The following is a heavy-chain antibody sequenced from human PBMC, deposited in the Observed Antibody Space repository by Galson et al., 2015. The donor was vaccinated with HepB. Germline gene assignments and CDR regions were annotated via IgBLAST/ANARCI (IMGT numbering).Heavy chain of an antibody. J-gene: IGHJ4*02. Sequence: SLRLSCAASGFMFSRSAMHWVRQAPGKGLEWVALISYNDISKYYTDSVKGRFTISRDTSNNILYLQMNSLRAEDTAVYFCARCPVIDAYWIDFWGQGTLVTVSS. CDR2: ISYNDISK. CDR1: GFMFSRSA. V-gene: IGHV3-30-3*01. D-gene: IGHD5-24*01. CDR3: ARCPVIDAYWIDF.